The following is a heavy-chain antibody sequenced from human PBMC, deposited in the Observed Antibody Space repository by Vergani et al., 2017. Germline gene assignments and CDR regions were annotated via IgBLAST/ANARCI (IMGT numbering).Heavy chain of an antibody. CDR2: ISSSGSTI. D-gene: IGHD3-16*01. CDR1: GFTFSSYE. J-gene: IGHJ2*01. Sequence: EVQLVESGGGLVQPGGSLRLSCAASGFTFSSYEMNWVRQAPGKGLEWVSYISSSGSTIYYADSVKGRFTISRDNAKNSLYLQMNSLRAEDTAVYYCARVAGDLGGWYFDLWGRGTLVTVSS. V-gene: IGHV3-48*03. CDR3: ARVAGDLGGWYFDL.